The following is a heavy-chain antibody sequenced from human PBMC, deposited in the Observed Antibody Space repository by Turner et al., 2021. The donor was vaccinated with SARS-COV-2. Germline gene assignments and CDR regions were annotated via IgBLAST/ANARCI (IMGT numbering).Heavy chain of an antibody. J-gene: IGHJ6*02. CDR3: ARVVPIGVYGSGSYDHGMDV. CDR1: GGSISSYY. CDR2: IYYSGST. D-gene: IGHD3-10*01. V-gene: IGHV4-59*01. Sequence: QVQLQESGPGLVKPSETLSLTGTVPGGSISSYYWSWIRQPPGKGLEWIGYIYYSGSTNYNPSLKSRVTISVDTSKNQFSLKLSSVTAADTAVYYCARVVPIGVYGSGSYDHGMDVWGQGTTVTVSS.